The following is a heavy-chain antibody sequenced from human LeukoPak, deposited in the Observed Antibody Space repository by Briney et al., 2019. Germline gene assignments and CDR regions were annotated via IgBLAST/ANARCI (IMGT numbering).Heavy chain of an antibody. CDR1: GYTFTSYG. CDR2: ISAYNGNT. Sequence: ASVKVSCKASGYTFTSYGISWVRQAPGQGLEWMGWISAYNGNTNYAQKLQGRVTMTTDTSTSTAYVELRSLRSDDTAVYYCARELRYFDWLSRADDAFDIWGQGTMVTVSS. D-gene: IGHD3-9*01. V-gene: IGHV1-18*01. J-gene: IGHJ3*02. CDR3: ARELRYFDWLSRADDAFDI.